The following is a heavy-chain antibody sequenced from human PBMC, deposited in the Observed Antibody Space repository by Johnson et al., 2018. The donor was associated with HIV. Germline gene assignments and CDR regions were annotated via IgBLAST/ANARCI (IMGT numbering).Heavy chain of an antibody. V-gene: IGHV3-7*01. J-gene: IGHJ3*02. CDR2: IKQDGSEK. D-gene: IGHD2-15*01. CDR3: ARESGGSHYVYAFDI. Sequence: VQLVESGGGVVRPGGSLRLSCAASGFTFSSYWMSWVRQAPGKGLEWVANIKQDGSEKYYVDSVKGRFTISRDNAKNSLYLQMNSLRAEDTAVYYCARESGGSHYVYAFDIWGQGTMVTVSS. CDR1: GFTFSSYW.